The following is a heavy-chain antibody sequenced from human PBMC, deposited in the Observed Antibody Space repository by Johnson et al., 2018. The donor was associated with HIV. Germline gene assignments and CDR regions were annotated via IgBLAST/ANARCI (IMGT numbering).Heavy chain of an antibody. V-gene: IGHV3-7*05. Sequence: VQLVESGGGLVQPGGSLRLSCATSGFTFSSYWMSWVRQAPGKGLDWVANIKQDGGEKYYVDSVKGRFTISRDNAKNTLYLQMNSLRAEDPAVYYCARSPYYDDYWSDAFDIWGQGTMVTVSS. D-gene: IGHD4-17*01. J-gene: IGHJ3*02. CDR1: GFTFSSYW. CDR3: ARSPYYDDYWSDAFDI. CDR2: IKQDGGEK.